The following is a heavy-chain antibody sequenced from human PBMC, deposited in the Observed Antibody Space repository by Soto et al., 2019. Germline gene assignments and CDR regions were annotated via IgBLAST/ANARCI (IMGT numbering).Heavy chain of an antibody. V-gene: IGHV4-39*01. Sequence: SETLSLTCTVSGGSISSSSYYWGWIRQPPGKGLEWIGSIYYSGSTYYNPSLKSRVTISVDTSKNQFSLKLSSVTAADTAVYYCAPEADYGGGRERYFDYWGQGTLVTVSS. CDR3: APEADYGGGRERYFDY. J-gene: IGHJ4*02. CDR1: GGSISSSSYY. CDR2: IYYSGST. D-gene: IGHD4-17*01.